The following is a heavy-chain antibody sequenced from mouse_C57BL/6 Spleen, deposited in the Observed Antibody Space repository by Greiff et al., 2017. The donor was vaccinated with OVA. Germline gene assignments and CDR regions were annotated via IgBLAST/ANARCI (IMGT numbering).Heavy chain of an antibody. D-gene: IGHD2-5*01. CDR2: VSSGSSTI. V-gene: IGHV5-17*01. J-gene: IGHJ1*03. CDR1: GFPFSDYG. Sequence: EVMLVESGGGLVKPGGSLKLSCAASGFPFSDYGMHWVRQAPEKGLEWVAYVSSGSSTIYYADTVKGRFTISRDNAKNTLFLQMTSLRSEDTAMYYCARQSNYVSDWYFDVWGTGTTVTVSS. CDR3: ARQSNYVSDWYFDV.